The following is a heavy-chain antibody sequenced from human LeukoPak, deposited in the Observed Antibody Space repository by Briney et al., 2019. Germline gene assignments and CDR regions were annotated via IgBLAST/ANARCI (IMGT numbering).Heavy chain of an antibody. D-gene: IGHD2-15*01. CDR3: ASSRVREYCSGGSCLIRYDAFDI. CDR2: ISSSSSYI. Sequence: GGSLRLSCAASGFTFSSYEMNWVRQAPGKGLEWVSSISSSSSYIYYADSVKGRFTISRDNAKNSLYLQMNSLRAEDTAVYYCASSRVREYCSGGSCLIRYDAFDIWGQGTMVTVSS. V-gene: IGHV3-21*01. CDR1: GFTFSSYE. J-gene: IGHJ3*02.